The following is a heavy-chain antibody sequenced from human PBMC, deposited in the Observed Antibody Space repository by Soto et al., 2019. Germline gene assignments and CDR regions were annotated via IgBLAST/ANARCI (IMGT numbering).Heavy chain of an antibody. CDR3: ARDLTGYAMDV. CDR1: GFIFTNYW. V-gene: IGHV3-7*01. CDR2: INHDGSET. J-gene: IGHJ6*02. Sequence: EVQLVESGGDLVQPGGSLRLSCAASGFIFTNYWMTWVRQAPGKGLEWVANINHDGSETYYLDSVRGRFTVSRDNAKNSLFLQMNSLRAEDTAVYYCARDLTGYAMDVWGQGTTVTVSS. D-gene: IGHD2-2*01.